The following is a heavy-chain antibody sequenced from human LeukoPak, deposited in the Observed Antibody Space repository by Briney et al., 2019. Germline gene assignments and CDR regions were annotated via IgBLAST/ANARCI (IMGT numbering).Heavy chain of an antibody. CDR1: GFTFSNAW. V-gene: IGHV3-74*01. CDR3: AREGDGYSVDY. J-gene: IGHJ4*02. Sequence: PGGSLRLSCAASGFTFSNAWMHWVRQAPGKGLVWVSRINTDGSSASYADSVKGRFTISRDNAKNSLYLQMNSLRAEDTAVYYCAREGDGYSVDYWGQGTLVTVSS. D-gene: IGHD5-24*01. CDR2: INTDGSSA.